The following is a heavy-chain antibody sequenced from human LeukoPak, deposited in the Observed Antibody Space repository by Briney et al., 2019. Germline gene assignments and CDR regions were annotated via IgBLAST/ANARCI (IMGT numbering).Heavy chain of an antibody. Sequence: ASVKVSCKASGYTFTSYGISWVRQAPGQGLEWMGWISAYNGNTNYAQKLQGRVTMTTDTSTSTAYMEPRSMRSDDTAVYYCASLSVDCSSTSCYVNNWFDPWGQGTLVTVSS. J-gene: IGHJ5*02. V-gene: IGHV1-18*01. D-gene: IGHD2-2*01. CDR3: ASLSVDCSSTSCYVNNWFDP. CDR2: ISAYNGNT. CDR1: GYTFTSYG.